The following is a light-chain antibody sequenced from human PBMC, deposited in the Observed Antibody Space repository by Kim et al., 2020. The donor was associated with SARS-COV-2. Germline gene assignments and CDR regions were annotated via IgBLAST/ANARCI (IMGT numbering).Light chain of an antibody. Sequence: QPVLTQSPSASASLGASVKLTCTLSSGHSSYAIAWHQQQPEKGPRYLMKLNSDGSYSKGDGIPDRFSGSSSGAERYLTISSLQSEDEADYYCQTWGTGVHWVFGGGTQLTVL. CDR2: LNSDGSY. V-gene: IGLV4-69*01. CDR3: QTWGTGVHWV. CDR1: SGHSSYA. J-gene: IGLJ3*02.